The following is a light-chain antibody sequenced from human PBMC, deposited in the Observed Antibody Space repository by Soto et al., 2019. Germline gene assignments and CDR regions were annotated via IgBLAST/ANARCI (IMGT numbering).Light chain of an antibody. CDR1: QGVSSTY. Sequence: EIVLAQSPVTLALSPGEIATLSCRASQGVSSTYLAWYQQKRGQAPRLLIFGASIRATDIPDRFSGSGSGTDFTLTISRLEPEDFAVYYCQKYGSSSWKFGQGTKVDIK. CDR3: QKYGSSSWK. V-gene: IGKV3-20*01. J-gene: IGKJ1*01. CDR2: GAS.